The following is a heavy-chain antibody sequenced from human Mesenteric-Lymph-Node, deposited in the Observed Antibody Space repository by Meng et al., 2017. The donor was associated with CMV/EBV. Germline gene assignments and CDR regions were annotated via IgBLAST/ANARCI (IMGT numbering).Heavy chain of an antibody. Sequence: GSLRLSCTVSGGSISSYYWSWIRQPPGKGLEWIGYIYYSGSTNYNPSLKSRVTISVDTSKNQFSLKLSSVTAADTAVYYCARSAQWLRPGVDYWGQGTLVTVSS. CDR3: ARSAQWLRPGVDY. J-gene: IGHJ4*02. CDR1: GGSISSYY. V-gene: IGHV4-59*01. CDR2: IYYSGST. D-gene: IGHD5-12*01.